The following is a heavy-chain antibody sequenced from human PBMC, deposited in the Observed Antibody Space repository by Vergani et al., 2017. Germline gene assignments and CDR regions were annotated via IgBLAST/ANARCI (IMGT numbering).Heavy chain of an antibody. Sequence: QVQLVQSGAEVKKPGASVKVSCKASGYTFTGYYMHWVRQAPGQGLEWMGWINPNSGGTNYAQKFQGWVTMTRDTSISTAYMELSRLRSDDTAVYYCARQTTLNYYYYGMDVWGQGTTVTVSS. D-gene: IGHD1-1*01. CDR2: INPNSGGT. CDR1: GYTFTGYY. V-gene: IGHV1-2*04. J-gene: IGHJ6*02. CDR3: ARQTTLNYYYYGMDV.